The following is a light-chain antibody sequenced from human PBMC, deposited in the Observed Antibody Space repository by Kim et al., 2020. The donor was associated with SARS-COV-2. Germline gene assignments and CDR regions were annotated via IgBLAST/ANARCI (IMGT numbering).Light chain of an antibody. CDR1: SGHSSYA. CDR3: QTWGTGIRV. CDR2: LNSDGSH. Sequence: SVKLTCTLSSGHSSYAIAWHQQQPEKGPRYLMKLNSDGSHSEGDGIPDRFSGSSSGAERYLTISSLQSEDEADYYCQTWGTGIRVFGGGTKLTVL. J-gene: IGLJ3*02. V-gene: IGLV4-69*01.